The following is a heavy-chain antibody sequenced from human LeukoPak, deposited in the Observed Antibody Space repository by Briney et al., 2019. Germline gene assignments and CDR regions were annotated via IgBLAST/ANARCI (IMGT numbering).Heavy chain of an antibody. D-gene: IGHD3-22*01. CDR1: GFTFSDYY. J-gene: IGHJ4*02. CDR2: ISSSGSTI. V-gene: IGHV3-11*01. Sequence: GRSLRLSCAASGFTFSDYYMSWIRQAPGKGLEWVSYISSSGSTIYYADSVKGRFTISRDNAKNSLYLQMNSLGAEDTAVYYCARDRVDYYDSSGYQWYWGQGTLVTVSS. CDR3: ARDRVDYYDSSGYQWY.